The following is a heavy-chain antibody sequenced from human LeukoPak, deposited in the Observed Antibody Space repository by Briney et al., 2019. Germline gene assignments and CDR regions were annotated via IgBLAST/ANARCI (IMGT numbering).Heavy chain of an antibody. J-gene: IGHJ4*02. V-gene: IGHV4-39*01. CDR1: GDSISSSSNY. D-gene: IGHD3-22*01. Sequence: SETLSLTCTVSGDSISSSSNYWVWLRQPPGKGLEWIATIHYTGSTYYNPSLKSRVTISVDTSKNQFSLKLSSVTAADTAMYYCARYWGPYDNSGAYFDYWGQGTLVTVSS. CDR2: IHYTGST. CDR3: ARYWGPYDNSGAYFDY.